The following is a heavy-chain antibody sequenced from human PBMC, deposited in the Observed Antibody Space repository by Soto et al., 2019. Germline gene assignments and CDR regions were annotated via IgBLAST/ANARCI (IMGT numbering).Heavy chain of an antibody. CDR2: IYYSGST. CDR3: ASTRAVYFDY. J-gene: IGHJ4*02. CDR1: GGSISSSSYY. V-gene: IGHV4-39*01. Sequence: QLQLQESGPGLVKPSETLSLTCSVSGGSISSSSYYWGWIRQPPGKGLEWIGSIYYSGSTYYNPSLKSRVTISVDTSKNQFSLKLSSVTAADTAVYYCASTRAVYFDYWGQGTLVTVSS.